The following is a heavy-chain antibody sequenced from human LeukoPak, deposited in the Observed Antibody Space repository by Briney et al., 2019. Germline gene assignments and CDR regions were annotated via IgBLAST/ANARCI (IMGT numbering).Heavy chain of an antibody. CDR2: IYYSGST. Sequence: PSETLSLTCNVSGGSISSSNDYWGWIRQPPRKGLEWIASIYYSGSTYYNPSLKSRVTISVDTSKNQFSLKLSSVTAADTAVYYCARDHLANLASRLFDPWGQGTLVTVSS. J-gene: IGHJ5*02. D-gene: IGHD3-3*01. V-gene: IGHV4-39*02. CDR1: GGSISSSNDY. CDR3: ARDHLANLASRLFDP.